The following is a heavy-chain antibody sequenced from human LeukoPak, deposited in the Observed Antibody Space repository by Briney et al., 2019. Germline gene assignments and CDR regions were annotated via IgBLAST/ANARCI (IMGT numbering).Heavy chain of an antibody. CDR2: ISAYNGNT. CDR3: ARSRVSQQPPGA. Sequence: ASVKVSCKAPGYTFTSYGISWVRQAPGQGLEWMGWISAYNGNTNYAQKLQGRVTMTTDTSTSTAYMELRSLRSGDTAVYYCARSRVSQQPPGAWGQGTLVTVSS. CDR1: GYTFTSYG. J-gene: IGHJ5*02. V-gene: IGHV1-18*01. D-gene: IGHD6-13*01.